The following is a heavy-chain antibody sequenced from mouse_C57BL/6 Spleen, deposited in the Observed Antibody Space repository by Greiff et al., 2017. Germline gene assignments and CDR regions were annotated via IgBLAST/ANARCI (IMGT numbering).Heavy chain of an antibody. CDR2: IDPNSGGT. J-gene: IGHJ2*01. Sequence: QVQLQQPGAELVKPGASVKLSCKASGYTFTSYWMHWVKQRPGRGLEWIGRIDPNSGGTKYNEKFKSKATLTVDKPSSTAYMQLSSLTSEDSAVYYCARECPRQLRLQRVYYFDYWGQGTTLTVSS. CDR1: GYTFTSYW. CDR3: ARECPRQLRLQRVYYFDY. D-gene: IGHD3-2*02. V-gene: IGHV1-72*01.